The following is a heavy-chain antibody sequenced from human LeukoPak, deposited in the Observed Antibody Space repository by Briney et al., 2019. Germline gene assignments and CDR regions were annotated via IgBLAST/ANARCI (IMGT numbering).Heavy chain of an antibody. Sequence: SETLSLTCAVSGYSISSGYYWGCIRQPPGKGLEWIGSIYHSGSTYYNPSLKSRVTISVDTSKNQFSLKLSSVTAADTAVYYCARDYDSSGYSVGYWGQGTLVTVSS. CDR1: GYSISSGYY. D-gene: IGHD3-22*01. CDR3: ARDYDSSGYSVGY. J-gene: IGHJ4*02. V-gene: IGHV4-38-2*02. CDR2: IYHSGST.